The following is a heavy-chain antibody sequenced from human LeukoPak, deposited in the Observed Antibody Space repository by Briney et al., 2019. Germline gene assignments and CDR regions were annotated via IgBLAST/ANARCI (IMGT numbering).Heavy chain of an antibody. D-gene: IGHD6-6*01. Sequence: GGSLRLSCAASGFTFNEFEMNWVRQAPGKGLEWISYISSSGSTIYYADSVKGRFTISRDNAKNSLYLQMNSLRAEDTAVYYCARDIGAARDYFDYWGQGTLVTVSS. CDR2: ISSSGSTI. CDR3: ARDIGAARDYFDY. J-gene: IGHJ4*02. CDR1: GFTFNEFE. V-gene: IGHV3-11*04.